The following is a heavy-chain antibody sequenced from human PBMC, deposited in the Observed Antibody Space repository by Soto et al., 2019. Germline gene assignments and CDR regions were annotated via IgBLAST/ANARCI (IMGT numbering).Heavy chain of an antibody. D-gene: IGHD5-12*01. CDR1: GGSISSSSYY. Sequence: SETLSLTCTVSGGSISSSSYYWGWIRQPPGKGLEWIGGIYYSGSTYYNPSLKSRVTISVDTSKNQFSLKLSSVTAADTAVYYCARVRSGYDMPASYFDYWGQGTLVTVSS. CDR2: IYYSGST. V-gene: IGHV4-39*01. J-gene: IGHJ4*02. CDR3: ARVRSGYDMPASYFDY.